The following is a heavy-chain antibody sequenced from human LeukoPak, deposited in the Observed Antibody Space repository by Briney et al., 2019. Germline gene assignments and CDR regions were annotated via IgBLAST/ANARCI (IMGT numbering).Heavy chain of an antibody. Sequence: SETLSLTCTVSGGSINNYYWSWIRRPPGKGLEWIGYIYYSGSTNYNPSLKSRVTISVDTSENQFSLKLSSVTAADTAMYYCARSDYYNWFDPWGQGTLVTVSS. D-gene: IGHD3-22*01. CDR1: GGSINNYY. J-gene: IGHJ5*02. CDR2: IYYSGST. V-gene: IGHV4-59*01. CDR3: ARSDYYNWFDP.